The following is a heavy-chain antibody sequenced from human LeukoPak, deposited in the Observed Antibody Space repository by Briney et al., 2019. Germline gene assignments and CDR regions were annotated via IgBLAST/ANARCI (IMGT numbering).Heavy chain of an antibody. J-gene: IGHJ4*02. Sequence: PGGSLRLSCAASGSTFSSYWMSWVRQAPGKGLEWVAVISYDGSNKYYADSVKGRFTISRDNSKNTLYLQMNSLRAEDTAVYYCARQWGGSGSYYPPYFDYWGQGTLVTVSS. CDR2: ISYDGSNK. CDR3: ARQWGGSGSYYPPYFDY. D-gene: IGHD3-10*01. CDR1: GSTFSSYW. V-gene: IGHV3-30*03.